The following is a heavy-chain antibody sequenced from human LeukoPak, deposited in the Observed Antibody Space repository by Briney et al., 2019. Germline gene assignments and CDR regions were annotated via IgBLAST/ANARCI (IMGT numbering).Heavy chain of an antibody. Sequence: SQTLSLTCAVYGGSFSGYYWSWIRQPPGKGLEWIGEINHSGSTNYNPSLKSRVTISVDTSKNQFSLRLSSVTAADTAVYYCATLYSSSIYLYYYYYMDVWGKGTTVTVSS. CDR1: GGSFSGYY. D-gene: IGHD6-6*01. J-gene: IGHJ6*03. V-gene: IGHV4-34*01. CDR3: ATLYSSSIYLYYYYYMDV. CDR2: INHSGST.